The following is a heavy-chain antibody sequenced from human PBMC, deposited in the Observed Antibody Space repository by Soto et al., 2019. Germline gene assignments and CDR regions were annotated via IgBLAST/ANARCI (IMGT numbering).Heavy chain of an antibody. D-gene: IGHD3-10*02. Sequence: SETLSLTCSLSGGSIDSSDHFWGWIRQTPGKGLEWIGSVYYTETTYYNPSLKSPVTISVETSRNTFSLKVNSVTAADTGIYYCARQRVLSTNMFITSFDPWGQGTLVTVSS. J-gene: IGHJ5*02. V-gene: IGHV4-39*01. CDR2: VYYTETT. CDR1: GGSIDSSDHF. CDR3: ARQRVLSTNMFITSFDP.